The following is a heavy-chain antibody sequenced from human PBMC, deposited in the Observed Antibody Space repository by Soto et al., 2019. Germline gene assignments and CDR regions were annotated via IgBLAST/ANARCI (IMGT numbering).Heavy chain of an antibody. CDR1: CYTCTSYG. CDR3: ARDYGDRSYYYYYGMDV. D-gene: IGHD4-17*01. CDR2: ISAYNGNT. J-gene: IGHJ6*02. Sequence: GASVKVSCKAACYTCTSYGISWVRQAPGQGLEWMGWISAYNGNTNYAQKLQCRVTMTTDTSTSTAYMELRSLRSDDTAVYYCARDYGDRSYYYYYGMDVWGQGTTVTVSS. V-gene: IGHV1-18*04.